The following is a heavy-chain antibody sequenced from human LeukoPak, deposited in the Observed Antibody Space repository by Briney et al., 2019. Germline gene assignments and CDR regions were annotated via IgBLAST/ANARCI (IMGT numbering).Heavy chain of an antibody. CDR2: ISYDGSNK. CDR1: GFTFSSYG. V-gene: IGHV3-30*18. J-gene: IGHJ1*01. Sequence: GGSLRLSCAASGFTFSSYGMHWVRQAPGKGLEWVAVISYDGSNKYYADSVKGRFTISRDNSKNTLYLQMNSLRAEDTAVYYCAKDPTTGSLAEYFQHWGQGTLVTVSS. CDR3: AKDPTTGSLAEYFQH. D-gene: IGHD3-10*01.